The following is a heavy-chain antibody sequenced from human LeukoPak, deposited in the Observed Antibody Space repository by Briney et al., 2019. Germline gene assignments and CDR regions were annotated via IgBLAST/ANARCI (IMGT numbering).Heavy chain of an antibody. D-gene: IGHD4-23*01. V-gene: IGHV3-7*01. CDR1: GFTFRNFA. CDR3: ARWAGGGFDY. J-gene: IGHJ4*02. Sequence: PGGSLRLSCSASGFTFRNFAISWVRQAPEKGLEWVANIKQDGSEEYYVDSVNGRFTISRDNAKNSLFLQMNSLSAEDTAVYYCARWAGGGFDYWGQGTLVTVSS. CDR2: IKQDGSEE.